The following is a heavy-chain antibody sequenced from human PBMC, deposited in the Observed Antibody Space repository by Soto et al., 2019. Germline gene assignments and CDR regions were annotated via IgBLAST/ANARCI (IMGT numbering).Heavy chain of an antibody. J-gene: IGHJ6*02. CDR2: IYPGDSDT. Sequence: GESLKISCKGSGYSFTSYWIGWVRQLPGKGLEWMGIIYPGDSDTRYSPSFQGQVTISADKSISTAYLQWSSLKASDTAMYYCAGLRRGYRPHYYGMDVWGQGTTVTVSS. CDR1: GYSFTSYW. D-gene: IGHD3-16*02. V-gene: IGHV5-51*01. CDR3: AGLRRGYRPHYYGMDV.